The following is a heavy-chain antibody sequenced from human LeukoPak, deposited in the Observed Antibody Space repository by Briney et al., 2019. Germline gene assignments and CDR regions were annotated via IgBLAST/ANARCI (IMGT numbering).Heavy chain of an antibody. CDR1: GFTVSRSY. D-gene: IGHD4-23*01. V-gene: IGHV3-53*01. CDR2: IYSGGST. J-gene: IGHJ4*02. CDR3: ARFGYGGKVDY. Sequence: GGSLRLSCAACGFTVSRSYMSWVRQAPGGGVEWVSVIYSGGSTYYADSVKGRFTISKDNSKNSLFLQMNSLRAEDTDLYYCARFGYGGKVDYWGKGTLVTASS.